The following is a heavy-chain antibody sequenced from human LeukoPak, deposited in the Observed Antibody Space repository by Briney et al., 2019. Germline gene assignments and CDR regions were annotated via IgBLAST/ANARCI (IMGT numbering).Heavy chain of an antibody. CDR2: IIPIFGTA. V-gene: IGHV1-69*01. J-gene: IGHJ4*02. D-gene: IGHD6-19*01. CDR1: GGTFSSYA. Sequence: SVKVSCTASGGTFSSYAISWVRQAPGQGLEWMGGIIPIFGTANYAQKFQGRVTITADESTSTAYMELSSLRSEDTAVYYCARHPGKSRPGIAVSAVRGYYFDYWGQGTLVTVSS. CDR3: ARHPGKSRPGIAVSAVRGYYFDY.